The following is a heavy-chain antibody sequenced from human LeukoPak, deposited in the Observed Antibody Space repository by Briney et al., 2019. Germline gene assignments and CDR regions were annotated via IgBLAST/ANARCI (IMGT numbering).Heavy chain of an antibody. V-gene: IGHV3-30-3*01. D-gene: IGHD5-18*01. Sequence: GGSLRLSCAASGFTFSSYAMHWVRQAPGKGLEWVAVISYDGSNKYYADSVKGRFTISRDNSKNTLYLQMNSLRAEDTAVYYCARGEAAMVTPAGLDPWGQGTLVTVSS. CDR2: ISYDGSNK. J-gene: IGHJ5*02. CDR3: ARGEAAMVTPAGLDP. CDR1: GFTFSSYA.